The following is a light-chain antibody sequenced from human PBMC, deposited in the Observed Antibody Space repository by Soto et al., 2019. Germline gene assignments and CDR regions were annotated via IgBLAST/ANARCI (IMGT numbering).Light chain of an antibody. CDR1: QRLLHITGETF. J-gene: IGKJ5*01. Sequence: DFVMTQIPLALSVTAAKPASISCTASQRLLHITGETFLFWYLQKPGQSPQLLIYEVSTRVSGVPDRFSGSGSGTDFTLEISRVETDDVGIYYCMQSTQLPPTFGQGTRLENK. CDR3: MQSTQLPPT. CDR2: EVS. V-gene: IGKV2D-29*02.